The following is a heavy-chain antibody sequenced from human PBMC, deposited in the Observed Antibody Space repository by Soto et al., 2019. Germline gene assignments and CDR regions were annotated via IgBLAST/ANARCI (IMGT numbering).Heavy chain of an antibody. CDR2: IWYDGSSQ. V-gene: IGHV3-33*01. CDR1: GFTFSGYG. J-gene: IGHJ4*02. D-gene: IGHD3-16*01. Sequence: QVQLGESGGGVVQPGRSLRLSCAASGFTFSGYGMHWVRQAPGKGLEWVALIWYDGSSQYYADSVKGRFTISKDNSKDTVYLQMNSLRAEDTAVYYCARDRLGELPDYWGQGTLVTVSS. CDR3: ARDRLGELPDY.